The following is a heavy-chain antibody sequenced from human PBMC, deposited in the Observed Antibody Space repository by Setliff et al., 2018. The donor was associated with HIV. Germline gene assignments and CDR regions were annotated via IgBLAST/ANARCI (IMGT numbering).Heavy chain of an antibody. Sequence: SVKVSCKASGGTFNNYGISWLRQAPGQGPEWMGGIVPIFGTTNYAQKFKGRVTITADDSTSTAYLELSSLRSDDTAVYYCERVRRDFYNFWSGYYGHWYFDLWGRGTLVTVSS. CDR2: IVPIFGTT. CDR1: GGTFNNYG. D-gene: IGHD3-3*01. CDR3: ERVRRDFYNFWSGYYGHWYFDL. J-gene: IGHJ2*01. V-gene: IGHV1-69*13.